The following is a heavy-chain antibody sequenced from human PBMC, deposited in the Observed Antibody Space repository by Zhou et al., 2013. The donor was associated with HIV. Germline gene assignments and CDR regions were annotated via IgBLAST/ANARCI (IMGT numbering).Heavy chain of an antibody. V-gene: IGHV1-69*05. D-gene: IGHD2-2*01. CDR1: GGTFSSYA. CDR3: ATNPVVVPAATNNYYYYMDV. CDR2: IIPIFGTA. Sequence: QVQLVQSGAEVKKPGSSVKVSCKASGGTFSSYAISWVRQAPGQGLEWMGGIIPIFGTANYAQKFQGRVTITTDESTSTAYMELSSLRSEDTAVYYCATNPVVVPAATNNYYYYMDVWGKGTTVTVSS. J-gene: IGHJ6*03.